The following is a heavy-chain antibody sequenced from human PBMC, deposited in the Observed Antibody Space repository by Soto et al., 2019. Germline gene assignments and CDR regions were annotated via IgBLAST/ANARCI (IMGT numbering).Heavy chain of an antibody. CDR1: VYTFTSYD. Sequence: GASVKVSCKASVYTFTSYDINWVRQATGQGLEWMGWMNPNSGNTGYAQKFQGRVTMTRNTSISTAYMELSSLRSEDTAVYYCGMTTVTADAFDIWGQGTMVTVSS. D-gene: IGHD4-17*01. J-gene: IGHJ3*02. CDR3: GMTTVTADAFDI. V-gene: IGHV1-8*01. CDR2: MNPNSGNT.